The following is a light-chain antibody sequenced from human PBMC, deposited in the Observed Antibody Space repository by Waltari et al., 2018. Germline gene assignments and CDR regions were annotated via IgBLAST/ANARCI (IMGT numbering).Light chain of an antibody. Sequence: QSPLTQPRSVSGSPGQSVTISCSGTSSAVGGYYYVSWYQQHPGQAPKLMLYDVTKRPSGVPGRFSGSKSGNTASLTISGLQAEDEADYDCCSYADSDAGVFGGGTTLTVL. CDR3: CSYADSDAGV. V-gene: IGLV2-11*01. J-gene: IGLJ3*02. CDR2: DVT. CDR1: SSAVGGYYY.